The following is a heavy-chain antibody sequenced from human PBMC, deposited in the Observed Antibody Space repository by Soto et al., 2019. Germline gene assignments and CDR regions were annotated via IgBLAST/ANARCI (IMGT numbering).Heavy chain of an antibody. J-gene: IGHJ5*02. V-gene: IGHV3-30-3*01. CDR2: ISDDGTTK. Sequence: HVQLVESGGGVVQPGRSLRLSCAASGFTFSNFAMHWVRQAPGKGLEWVAVISDDGTTKYYADSAKGRFTISRDNSKNTLDLQVNSLRAGDTAVYFCARGLVVVISRGWFDPWGQGTLVTVSS. CDR3: ARGLVVVISRGWFDP. CDR1: GFTFSNFA. D-gene: IGHD3-22*01.